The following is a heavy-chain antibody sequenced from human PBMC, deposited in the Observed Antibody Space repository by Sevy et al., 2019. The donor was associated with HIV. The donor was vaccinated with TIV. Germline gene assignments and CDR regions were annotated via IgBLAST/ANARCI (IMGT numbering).Heavy chain of an antibody. CDR1: GFTFSSYG. Sequence: GGSLRLSCEASGFTFSSYGMHWVRQAPGKGLEWVAVISFDGSDKYYADAVKGRFTISRDNSKNTLYLQMNSLRAEDTSMYYCARDRITNGWYRGYYFDYWGQGALVTVSS. J-gene: IGHJ4*02. CDR2: ISFDGSDK. V-gene: IGHV3-30*19. D-gene: IGHD6-19*01. CDR3: ARDRITNGWYRGYYFDY.